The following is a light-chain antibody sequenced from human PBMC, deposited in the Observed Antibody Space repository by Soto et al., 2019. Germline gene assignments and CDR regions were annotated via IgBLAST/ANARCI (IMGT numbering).Light chain of an antibody. CDR3: QQYDNWPPIT. CDR2: DAS. J-gene: IGKJ5*01. CDR1: ESVSSN. V-gene: IGKV3-15*01. Sequence: EIVMTQSPATLSVSVGERFTLSCRASESVSSNLAWYQQKPGQAPRLLIYDASTRASGIPARVSGSGSGTEFTLTISSLQSEDFAVYYCQQYDNWPPITFGQGTRLEIK.